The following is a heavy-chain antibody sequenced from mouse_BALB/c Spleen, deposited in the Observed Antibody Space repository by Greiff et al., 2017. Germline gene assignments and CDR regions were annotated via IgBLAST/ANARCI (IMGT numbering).Heavy chain of an antibody. D-gene: IGHD1-1*01. CDR3: ARSGGDYGSRFAY. CDR2: INPYNDGT. CDR1: GYTFTSYV. V-gene: IGHV1-14*01. J-gene: IGHJ3*01. Sequence: LVESGPELVKPGASVKMSCKASGYTFTSYVMHWVKQKPGQGLEWIGYINPYNDGTKYNEKFKGKATLTSDKSSSTAYMELSSLTSEDSAVYYCARSGGDYGSRFAYWGQGTLVTVSA.